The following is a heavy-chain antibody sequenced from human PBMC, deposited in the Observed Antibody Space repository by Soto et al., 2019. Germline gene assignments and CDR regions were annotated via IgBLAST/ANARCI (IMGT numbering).Heavy chain of an antibody. J-gene: IGHJ4*02. D-gene: IGHD3-10*01. CDR1: GGSIRSPNYY. V-gene: IGHV4-31*03. Sequence: QVQLQESGPGLVKPSQTLSLTCTVIGGSIRSPNYYWSWIRQHPGKGLEWIGNVYYNGSTNYTPSLKSRVAISLDTSKNQFSLKLTSVTAADTAVYYCARDAPLWFGELSHWGQGTLVTVSS. CDR2: VYYNGST. CDR3: ARDAPLWFGELSH.